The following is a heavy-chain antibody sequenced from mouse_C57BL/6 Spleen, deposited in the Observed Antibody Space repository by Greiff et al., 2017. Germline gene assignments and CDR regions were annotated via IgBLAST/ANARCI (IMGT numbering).Heavy chain of an antibody. CDR3: TRRDGVLDY. V-gene: IGHV1-15*01. J-gene: IGHJ2*01. CDR1: GYTFTDYE. D-gene: IGHD2-3*01. CDR2: IDPETGGT. Sequence: VQLQESGAELVRPGASVTLSCKASGYTFTDYEMHWVKQTPVHGLEWIGAIDPETGGTAYNQKFKGKAILTADKSSSTAYIELRSLTSEDSAVYYCTRRDGVLDYWGQGTTLTVSS.